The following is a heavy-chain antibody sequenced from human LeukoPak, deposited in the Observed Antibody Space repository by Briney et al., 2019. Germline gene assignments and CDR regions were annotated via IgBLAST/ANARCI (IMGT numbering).Heavy chain of an antibody. CDR3: ARASGLYYDILTGYAPHYFDY. J-gene: IGHJ4*02. CDR1: GFTFSSYA. Sequence: GGSLRLSCAASGFTFSSYAMHWVRQAPGKGLEYVSAISSNGGSTCYANSVKGRFTISRDNSKNTLYLQMGSLRAEDMAVYYCARASGLYYDILTGYAPHYFDYWGQGTLVTVSS. V-gene: IGHV3-64*01. CDR2: ISSNGGST. D-gene: IGHD3-9*01.